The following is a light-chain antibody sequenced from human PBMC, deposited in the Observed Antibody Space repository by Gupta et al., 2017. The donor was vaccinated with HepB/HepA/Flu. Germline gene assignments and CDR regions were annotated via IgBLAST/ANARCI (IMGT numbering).Light chain of an antibody. Sequence: DIQMTPFPSSLSASVGDSVTITCRASENINKYLNWYQQTPGKAPEVLIYAGSTLKAGVPSRFSGGGCGTDFILTINKPQPEDFATYYCQQRDSSPRTFGHGTTVEIE. CDR2: AGS. V-gene: IGKV1-39*01. J-gene: IGKJ1*01. CDR1: ENINKY. CDR3: QQRDSSPRT.